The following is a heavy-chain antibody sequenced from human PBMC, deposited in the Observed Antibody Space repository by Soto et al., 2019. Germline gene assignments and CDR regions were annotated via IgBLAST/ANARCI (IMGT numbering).Heavy chain of an antibody. Sequence: QVQLQESGPGLVKPSQTLSLTCTVSGGSISSGGYYWSWIRQHPGKGLEWIGCIYYGGNTYYNPSPQSRVTMSVDTSKNQFSLKLSSVTAADTAVYYCAKGGVTDYFDYWGQGTLVTVSS. CDR1: GGSISSGGYY. CDR2: IYYGGNT. J-gene: IGHJ4*02. D-gene: IGHD2-21*02. V-gene: IGHV4-31*03. CDR3: AKGGVTDYFDY.